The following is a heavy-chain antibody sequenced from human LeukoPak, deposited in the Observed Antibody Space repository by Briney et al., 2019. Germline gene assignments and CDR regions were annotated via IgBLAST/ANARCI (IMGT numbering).Heavy chain of an antibody. CDR1: GGSISSGDYY. J-gene: IGHJ5*02. CDR2: IYYSGST. CDR3: ARDHNWNWFDP. V-gene: IGHV4-30-4*08. Sequence: SQTLSLTCTVSGGSISSGDYYWSWIRQPPGKGLEWIGYIYYSGSTYYNPSLKSRVTISVDTSKYQFSLKLSSVTAADTAVYYCARDHNWNWFDPWGQGTLVTVSS. D-gene: IGHD1-20*01.